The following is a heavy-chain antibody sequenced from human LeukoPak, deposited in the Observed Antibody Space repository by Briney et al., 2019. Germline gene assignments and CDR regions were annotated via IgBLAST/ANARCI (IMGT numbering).Heavy chain of an antibody. CDR2: IYHSGNT. J-gene: IGHJ4*02. CDR3: ARDMSGGYGAFDY. V-gene: IGHV4-38-2*02. D-gene: IGHD5-12*01. CDR1: GYSISSGYY. Sequence: SETLSLTCAVSGYSISSGYYWGWIRQPPGKGLESIGSIYHSGNTYYNPSLKSRVTISVDTSKNQFSLKLSSVTAADTAVYYCARDMSGGYGAFDYWGQGTLVTVSS.